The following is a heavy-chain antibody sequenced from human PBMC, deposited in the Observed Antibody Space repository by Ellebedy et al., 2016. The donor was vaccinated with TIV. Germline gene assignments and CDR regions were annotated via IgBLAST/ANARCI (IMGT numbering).Heavy chain of an antibody. CDR2: ISHDGRLE. CDR1: GFDFSGYS. V-gene: IGHV3-30*18. Sequence: GESLKISXAASGFDFSGYSMVWARQAPGKGLDWVAAISHDGRLEYYADSVRGRFTISRDNSRNTLYLQMNSLRAEDTALFYCAKIGWGYSFGNGVDPWGQGTLVTVSS. D-gene: IGHD5-18*01. J-gene: IGHJ5*02. CDR3: AKIGWGYSFGNGVDP.